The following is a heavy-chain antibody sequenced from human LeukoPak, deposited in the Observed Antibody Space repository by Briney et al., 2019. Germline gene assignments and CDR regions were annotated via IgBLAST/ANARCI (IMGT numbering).Heavy chain of an antibody. V-gene: IGHV1-18*01. Sequence: ASVKVSCKASGYTFTSYGISWVRQAPGQGLEWMGWISAYNGNTNYAQKLRGRVTMTTDTSTSTAYMELRSLRSDDTAVYYCARDSRSSAWGDFDYWGQGTLVTVSS. D-gene: IGHD6-19*01. J-gene: IGHJ4*02. CDR3: ARDSRSSAWGDFDY. CDR2: ISAYNGNT. CDR1: GYTFTSYG.